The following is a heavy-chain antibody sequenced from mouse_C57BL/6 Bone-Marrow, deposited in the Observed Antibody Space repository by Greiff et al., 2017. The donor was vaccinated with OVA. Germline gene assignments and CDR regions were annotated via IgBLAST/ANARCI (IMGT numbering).Heavy chain of an antibody. CDR3: ANWDVDY. Sequence: EVKVVESGGGLVQPGGSMKLSCVASGFTFSNYWMNWVRQSPVKGLEWVAQIRLKSDNYATHYEESVKGRFTISRDDSKISSSLQRNNLRAEDTGIYYCANWDVDYWGQGTTLTVSS. D-gene: IGHD4-1*01. CDR1: GFTFSNYW. CDR2: IRLKSDNYAT. J-gene: IGHJ2*01. V-gene: IGHV6-3*01.